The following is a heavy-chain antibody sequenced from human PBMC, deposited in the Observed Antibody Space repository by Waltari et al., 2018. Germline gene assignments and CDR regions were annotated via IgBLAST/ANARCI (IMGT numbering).Heavy chain of an antibody. CDR2: SSGGNT. D-gene: IGHD4-17*01. Sequence: DVKLLESGGGLVQPGGSLRLSGAAPGFAFVIHALRRGRQAPGKGLEWVSVSSGGNTYYADSVKGRFTISRDSSKNTLYLQMNSLRAEDTAVYYCAKGMIGHYGFDYRGQGTLVTVSS. CDR3: AKGMIGHYGFDY. J-gene: IGHJ4*02. V-gene: IGHV3-23*01. CDR1: GFAFVIHA.